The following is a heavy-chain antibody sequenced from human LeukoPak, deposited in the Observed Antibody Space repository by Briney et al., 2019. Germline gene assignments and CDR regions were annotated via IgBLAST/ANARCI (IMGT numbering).Heavy chain of an antibody. Sequence: GGSLRLSCAASGFTFSSYAMSWVRQAPGKGLKWVSAISGSGGSTYYADSVKGRFTISRDNSKNTLYLQMNSLRAEDTAVYYCAKGGSSWYYYYMDVWGKGTTVTVSS. CDR2: ISGSGGST. J-gene: IGHJ6*03. V-gene: IGHV3-23*01. CDR1: GFTFSSYA. CDR3: AKGGSSWYYYYMDV. D-gene: IGHD6-13*01.